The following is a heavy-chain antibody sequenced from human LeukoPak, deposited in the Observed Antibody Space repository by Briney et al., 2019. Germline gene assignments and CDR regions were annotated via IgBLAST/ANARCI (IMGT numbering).Heavy chain of an antibody. CDR3: ARAGFGGYYFDY. Sequence: SETLSLTCTVSGGSISSGSYYWSWIRQPAGKGLEWIGRIYTSGSTNYNPSLKSRVTISVDTSKNQFSLKLSSVTAADTAVYYCARAGFGGYYFDYWGQGTLATVSS. D-gene: IGHD3-10*01. J-gene: IGHJ4*02. V-gene: IGHV4-61*02. CDR2: IYTSGST. CDR1: GGSISSGSYY.